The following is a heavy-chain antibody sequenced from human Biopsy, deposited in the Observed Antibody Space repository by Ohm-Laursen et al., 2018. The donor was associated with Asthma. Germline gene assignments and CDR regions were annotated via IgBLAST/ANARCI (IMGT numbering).Heavy chain of an antibody. CDR2: INSSSSYI. J-gene: IGHJ1*01. V-gene: IGHV3-21*01. CDR3: ARTFHFWSPYHAEHYQL. Sequence: GSLRLFCAASGFTFSSYAMSWVRQAPGKGLEWVSSINSSSSYIYYADSVKGRFTISRDNAENSLYLQMNSLRAEDTAVYYCARTFHFWSPYHAEHYQLWGQGTLVTVSS. D-gene: IGHD3-3*02. CDR1: GFTFSSYA.